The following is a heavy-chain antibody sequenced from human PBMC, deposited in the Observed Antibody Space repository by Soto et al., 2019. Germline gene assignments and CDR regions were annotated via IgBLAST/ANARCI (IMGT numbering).Heavy chain of an antibody. Sequence: EVQLVESGGGLVQPGGSLRLSCAASGFTVTRNYMTWVRQAPGKGLEWVSVIYAGGSTDYADSVKGRFTISRDKATNTLYLQMNSLGREDTAVYYCARDLMGGDPSYWGQGTLVSVS. CDR3: ARDLMGGDPSY. CDR1: GFTVTRNY. V-gene: IGHV3-53*01. CDR2: IYAGGST. J-gene: IGHJ4*02. D-gene: IGHD2-21*02.